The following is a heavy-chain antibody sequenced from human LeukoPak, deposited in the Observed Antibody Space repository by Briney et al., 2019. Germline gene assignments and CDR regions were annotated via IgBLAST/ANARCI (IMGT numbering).Heavy chain of an antibody. CDR2: TYHSGST. Sequence: SETLSLTCAVSGYSISSGYYWGWIRQPPGKGLEWIGSTYHSGSTYYNPSLKSRVTISVDTSKNQFSLKLSSVTAADTAVYYCASTLYCSGGSCYSNYYYYYMDVWGKGTTVTVSS. CDR3: ASTLYCSGGSCYSNYYYYYMDV. D-gene: IGHD2-15*01. CDR1: GYSISSGYY. V-gene: IGHV4-38-2*01. J-gene: IGHJ6*03.